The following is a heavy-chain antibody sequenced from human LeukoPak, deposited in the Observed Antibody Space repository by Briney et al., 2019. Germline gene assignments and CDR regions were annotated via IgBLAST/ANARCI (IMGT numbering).Heavy chain of an antibody. V-gene: IGHV4-39*01. J-gene: IGHJ2*01. CDR3: ARQSGSYILHWYFDL. CDR1: GGSISSSSYY. D-gene: IGHD1-26*01. Sequence: SETLSLTCTVSGGSISSSSYYWGWIRQPPGKGLEWIGNIYYSGSTYYNPSLKSRVTISVDTSKNQFSLKLSSVTAADTAVYYCARQSGSYILHWYFDLWGRGTLVTASS. CDR2: IYYSGST.